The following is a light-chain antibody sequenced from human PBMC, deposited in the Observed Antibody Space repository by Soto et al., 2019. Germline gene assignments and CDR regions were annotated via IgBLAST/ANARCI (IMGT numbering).Light chain of an antibody. CDR3: CSYAGSYTYV. Sequence: QSALTQPRSVSGSPGQSVTTSCTGTSSDVGGYNFVSWYQHHPGKAPKLMIYNVIQRPSGVPDRFSASKSGNTASLTISGLQAEDEPDYYCCSYAGSYTYVFGTGTKLTVL. V-gene: IGLV2-11*01. J-gene: IGLJ1*01. CDR1: SSDVGGYNF. CDR2: NVI.